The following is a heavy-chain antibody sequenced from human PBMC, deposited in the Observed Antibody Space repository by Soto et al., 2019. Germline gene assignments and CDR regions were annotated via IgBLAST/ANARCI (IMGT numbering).Heavy chain of an antibody. J-gene: IGHJ6*02. Sequence: GGSLSLSCVASGFDLTSSRMNWVSQAPGKGLEWVASISGSGKDTFYRHSVKGRFAISRDSAGTSLFLRMDSVKVEDTAVYHCARVHLVAGSAFYCAMDVWGPGTAATVSS. V-gene: IGHV3-21*01. D-gene: IGHD6-6*01. CDR3: ARVHLVAGSAFYCAMDV. CDR1: GFDLTSSR. CDR2: ISGSGKDT.